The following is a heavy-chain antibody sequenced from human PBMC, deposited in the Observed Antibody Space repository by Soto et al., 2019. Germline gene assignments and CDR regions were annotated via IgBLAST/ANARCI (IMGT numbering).Heavy chain of an antibody. D-gene: IGHD3-9*01. CDR1: GGTFSSYA. J-gene: IGHJ6*02. CDR3: ARDEALVTNYYYGMDV. V-gene: IGHV1-69*13. CDR2: IIPIFGTA. Sequence: VASVKVSCKASGGTFSSYAISWVRQAPGQGLEWMGGIIPIFGTANYAQKFQGRVTITADESTSTAYMELSSLRSEDTAVYYCARDEALVTNYYYGMDVWGQGTTVTVSS.